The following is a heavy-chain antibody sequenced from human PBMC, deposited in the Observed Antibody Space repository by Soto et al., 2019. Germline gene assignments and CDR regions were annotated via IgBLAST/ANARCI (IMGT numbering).Heavy chain of an antibody. V-gene: IGHV1-18*01. CDR1: GYTFTSYG. CDR3: ARVESIEAAEGHDDAFDI. D-gene: IGHD6-25*01. Sequence: ASVKVSCKAPGYTFTSYGISWVRQAPGQGLEWMGWISAYNGNTNYAQKLQGRVTMTTDTSTSTAYMEVRSLRSDDTAVYYCARVESIEAAEGHDDAFDIWGLGTMVTVSS. J-gene: IGHJ3*02. CDR2: ISAYNGNT.